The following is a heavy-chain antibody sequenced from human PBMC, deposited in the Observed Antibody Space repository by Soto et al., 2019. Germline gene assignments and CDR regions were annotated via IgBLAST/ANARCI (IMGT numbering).Heavy chain of an antibody. CDR2: IKQDGSEK. Sequence: GGSLRLSCAASGFTFSSYWMSWVRQAPGKGLEWVANIKQDGSEKYYVDSVKGRFTISRDNAKNSLYLQMNSLRAEDTAVYYCARDTYYYDSSGYYHDYWGQGTLVTVSS. D-gene: IGHD3-22*01. J-gene: IGHJ4*02. CDR3: ARDTYYYDSSGYYHDY. V-gene: IGHV3-7*03. CDR1: GFTFSSYW.